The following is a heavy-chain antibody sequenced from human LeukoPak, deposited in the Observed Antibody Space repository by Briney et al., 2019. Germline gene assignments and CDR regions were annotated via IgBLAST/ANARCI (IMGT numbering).Heavy chain of an antibody. CDR2: INHSGST. Sequence: IGEINHSGSTNYNPSLKSRVTISADTSKNQFSLKLSSVTAADTAVYCCARGLDAAGTSRGAGFDYWGQGTLATVSS. CDR3: ARGLDAAGTSRGAGFDY. V-gene: IGHV4-34*01. D-gene: IGHD6-13*01. J-gene: IGHJ4*02.